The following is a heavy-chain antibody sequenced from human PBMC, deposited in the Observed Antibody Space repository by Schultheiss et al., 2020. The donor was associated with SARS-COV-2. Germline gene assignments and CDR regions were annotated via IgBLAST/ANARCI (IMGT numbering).Heavy chain of an antibody. Sequence: GGSLRLSCSASGFTFSSYAMSWVRQAPGKGLEWVSAISGSGGSTYYADSVKGRFTISRDNSKNTLYLQMDNLRAEDTAVYYCARAGQLGYGMDVWGQGTTVTVSS. V-gene: IGHV3-23*01. CDR3: ARAGQLGYGMDV. J-gene: IGHJ6*02. D-gene: IGHD5-24*01. CDR1: GFTFSSYA. CDR2: ISGSGGST.